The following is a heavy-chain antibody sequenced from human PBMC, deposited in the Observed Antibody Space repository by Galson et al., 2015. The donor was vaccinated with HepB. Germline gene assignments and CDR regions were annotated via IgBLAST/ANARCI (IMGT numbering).Heavy chain of an antibody. CDR2: IISIFGTA. CDR1: GGTFSSYA. Sequence: SVKVSCKASGGTFSSYAISWVRQAPGQGLEWMGGIISIFGTANYAQKFQGRVTITADESTSTAYMELSSLRSEDTAVYYCARGPPRYCSSTSCQGDYYFDYWGQGTLVTVSS. D-gene: IGHD2-2*01. J-gene: IGHJ4*02. CDR3: ARGPPRYCSSTSCQGDYYFDY. V-gene: IGHV1-69*13.